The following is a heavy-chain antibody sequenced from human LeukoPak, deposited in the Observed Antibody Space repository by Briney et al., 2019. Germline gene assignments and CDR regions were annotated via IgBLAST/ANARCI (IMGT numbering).Heavy chain of an antibody. V-gene: IGHV4-39*07. Sequence: SETLSLTCAVSDGSISSNYHWGWIRQPPGKGLEWIGSIYYSGSTYYNPSLKSRVTISVDTSKNQFSLKLSSVTAADTAVYYCARDFRWPGRWFDPWGQGTLVTVSS. CDR3: ARDFRWPGRWFDP. CDR2: IYYSGST. D-gene: IGHD4-23*01. CDR1: DGSISSNYH. J-gene: IGHJ5*02.